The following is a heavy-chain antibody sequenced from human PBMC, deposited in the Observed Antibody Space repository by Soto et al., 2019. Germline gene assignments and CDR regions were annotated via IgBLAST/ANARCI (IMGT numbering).Heavy chain of an antibody. D-gene: IGHD6-25*01. CDR1: GGSISSSSYY. Sequence: SETLSLTCTVSGGSISSSSYYWGWIRQPPGKGLEWIGSIYYSGSTYYNPSLKSRVTISVDTSKNQFSLKLSSVTAADTAVYYCSIQGAGIAAFHYSGQAILVTVS. V-gene: IGHV4-39*01. J-gene: IGHJ4*02. CDR2: IYYSGST. CDR3: SIQGAGIAAFHY.